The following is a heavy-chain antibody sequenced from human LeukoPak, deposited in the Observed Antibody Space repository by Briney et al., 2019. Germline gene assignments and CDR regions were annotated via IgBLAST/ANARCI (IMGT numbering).Heavy chain of an antibody. CDR2: IYYSGST. D-gene: IGHD3-10*01. J-gene: IGHJ4*02. CDR1: GGSISSYY. V-gene: IGHV4-59*01. CDR3: ARARFNYYGSGSKEYYFDY. Sequence: SETLSLTCTVSGGSISSYYWSWIRQPPGKGLEWIGYIYYSGSTNYNPSLKSRVTISVDTSKNQFSLKLSSVTAADTAVYYCARARFNYYGSGSKEYYFDYWGQGTLVTVSS.